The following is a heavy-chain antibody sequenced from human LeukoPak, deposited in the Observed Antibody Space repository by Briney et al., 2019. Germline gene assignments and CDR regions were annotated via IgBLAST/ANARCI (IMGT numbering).Heavy chain of an antibody. D-gene: IGHD1-26*01. V-gene: IGHV3-30-3*01. CDR2: ISYDGSNK. Sequence: PGRSLRLSCAASGFTFSSYAMHWVRQAPGKGLEWVAVISYDGSNKYYADSVKGRFTISRDNSKNTLYLQMNSLRAEDTAVYYCARDHSASGGELRNYYYYGMDVWGQGTTVTVSS. J-gene: IGHJ6*02. CDR3: ARDHSASGGELRNYYYYGMDV. CDR1: GFTFSSYA.